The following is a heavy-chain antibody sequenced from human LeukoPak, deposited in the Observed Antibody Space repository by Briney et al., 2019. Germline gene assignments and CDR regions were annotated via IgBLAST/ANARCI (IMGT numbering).Heavy chain of an antibody. J-gene: IGHJ5*02. CDR3: ARYPYSTSSWSDP. CDR1: GLTVSSDY. Sequence: GGSLRLSCAASGLTVSSDYMSWVRQAPGQGLHCASVIYSGGGTYYADSVRGRFTISRDNSKNTLYLQLDSLRAEDTAVYYCARYPYSTSSWSDPWGQGTLVTVSS. CDR2: IYSGGGT. V-gene: IGHV3-66*01. D-gene: IGHD6-6*01.